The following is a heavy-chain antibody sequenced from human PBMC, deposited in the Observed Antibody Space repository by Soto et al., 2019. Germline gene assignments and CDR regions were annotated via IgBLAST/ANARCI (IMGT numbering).Heavy chain of an antibody. V-gene: IGHV3-48*02. CDR1: GFTVSSNH. CDR3: VRDRDLYRDMFHADL. J-gene: IGHJ4*01. CDR2: ITIRTGNV. Sequence: GGSLRLSCAASGFTVSSNHMSWVRQAPGKGLEWLAYITIRTGNVLYADSVRGRFTISADNAENSVILQMNSLRDEDSAVYFCVRDRDLYRDMFHADLWGQGTLVTVS. D-gene: IGHD3-10*02.